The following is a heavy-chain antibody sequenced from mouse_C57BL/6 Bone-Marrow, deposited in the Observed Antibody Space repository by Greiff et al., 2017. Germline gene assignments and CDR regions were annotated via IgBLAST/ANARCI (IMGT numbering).Heavy chain of an antibody. CDR1: GFTFTDYY. CDR3: ARFYYYVSSYDWYCDV. J-gene: IGHJ1*03. V-gene: IGHV7-3*01. CDR2: IRNKANGYTT. D-gene: IGHD1-1*01. Sequence: EVKLVESGGGLVQPGGSLSLSCAASGFTFTDYYMSWVRQPPGKALELLGFIRNKANGYTTEYSASVKGRFTISRDNSQSILYLQMNALRSEDSATYYGARFYYYVSSYDWYCDVWGTGTTVTVSS.